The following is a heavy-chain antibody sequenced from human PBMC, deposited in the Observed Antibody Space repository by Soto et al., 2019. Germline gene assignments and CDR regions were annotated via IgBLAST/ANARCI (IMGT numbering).Heavy chain of an antibody. CDR1: GYTFTGYY. CDR2: INPNSDTHVT. V-gene: IGHV1-2*02. D-gene: IGHD3-16*01. CDR3: ARGPRKQLWVGYFDF. Sequence: ASVKVSCKASGYTFTGYYIHWARQAPGQGLEWMGWINPNSDTHVTNYAQRFQGRVTMTYDTSITTAYMELNTLKSDDTAVYYCARGPRKQLWVGYFDFWGQGTLVTVPS. J-gene: IGHJ4*02.